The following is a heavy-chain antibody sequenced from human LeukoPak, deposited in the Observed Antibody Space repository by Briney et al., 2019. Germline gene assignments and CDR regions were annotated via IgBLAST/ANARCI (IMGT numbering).Heavy chain of an antibody. V-gene: IGHV3-23*01. D-gene: IGHD3-22*01. CDR3: AKDLDSSGYYFDY. Sequence: QPGGSLRLSCAASGFTFSSYAMSWVRQAPGKGLEWVSAISGSGGSTYYADSVKGRFTISRDNSKTTLYLQMNSLRAEDTAVYYCAKDLDSSGYYFDYWGQGTLVTVSS. J-gene: IGHJ4*02. CDR1: GFTFSSYA. CDR2: ISGSGGST.